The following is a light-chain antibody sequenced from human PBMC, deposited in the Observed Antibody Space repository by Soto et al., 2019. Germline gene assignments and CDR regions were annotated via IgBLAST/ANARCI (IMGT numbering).Light chain of an antibody. Sequence: QSALTQPPSASGSPGQSVTISCTGTSSDVGGYNYVSWYQQHPGKAPKLIIYEVTNRPSGVPDRFSGSKSGNTASLTVSGLQAEDEADYYCSSYAGNYNLVFGGGTKVTVL. J-gene: IGLJ2*01. CDR1: SSDVGGYNY. V-gene: IGLV2-8*01. CDR2: EVT. CDR3: SSYAGNYNLV.